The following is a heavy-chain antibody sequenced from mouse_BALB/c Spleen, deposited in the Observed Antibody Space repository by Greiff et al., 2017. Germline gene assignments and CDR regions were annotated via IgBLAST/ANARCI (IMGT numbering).Heavy chain of an antibody. D-gene: IGHD4-1*01. CDR3: TRELGNYAMDY. J-gene: IGHJ4*01. CDR2: IYPSDSYT. V-gene: IGHV1-69*02. CDR1: GYTFTSYW. Sequence: VQLQQPGAELVRPGASVKLSCKASGYTFTSYWINWVKQRPGQGLEWIGNIYPSDSYTNYNQKFKEKATLTVDKSSSTAYMQLSSPTSEDSAVYYCTRELGNYAMDYWGQGTSVTVSS.